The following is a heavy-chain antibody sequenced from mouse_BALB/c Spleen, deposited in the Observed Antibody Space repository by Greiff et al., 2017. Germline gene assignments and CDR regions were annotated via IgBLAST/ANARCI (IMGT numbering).Heavy chain of an antibody. Sequence: EVKLQESGGGLVKPGGSLKLSCAASGFTFSSYAMSWVRQSPEKRLEWVAEISSGGSYTYYPDTVTGRFTISRDNAKNTLYLEMSSLRSEDTAMYYCAREYDYGYFDYWGQGTTLTVSS. J-gene: IGHJ2*01. D-gene: IGHD2-4*01. CDR2: ISSGGSYT. V-gene: IGHV5-9-4*01. CDR3: AREYDYGYFDY. CDR1: GFTFSSYA.